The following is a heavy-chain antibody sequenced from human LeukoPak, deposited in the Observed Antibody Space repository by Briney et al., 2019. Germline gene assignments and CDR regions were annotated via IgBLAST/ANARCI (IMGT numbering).Heavy chain of an antibody. CDR3: ARGYYGSGSYDH. D-gene: IGHD3-10*01. V-gene: IGHV1-69*05. Sequence: EASVKVSCKASGGTFSSYAISWVRQAPGQGLEWMGGIIPIFGTANYAQKFQGRVTITTDESTSTAYMELSSPRSEDTAVYYCARGYYGSGSYDHWGQGTLVTVSS. CDR2: IIPIFGTA. CDR1: GGTFSSYA. J-gene: IGHJ4*02.